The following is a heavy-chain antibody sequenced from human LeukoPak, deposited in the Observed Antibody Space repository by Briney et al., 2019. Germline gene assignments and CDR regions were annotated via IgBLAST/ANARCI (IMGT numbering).Heavy chain of an antibody. CDR1: GFSFSVYW. D-gene: IGHD1-1*01. CDR3: ARALNLLDPVTLDY. CDR2: IKTDGSIT. J-gene: IGHJ4*02. Sequence: GGSLRLSCAASGFSFSVYWMHWVRQAPGKGPVWVSRIKTDGSITDYADFVKGRFTISRDNAKNSLYLQMNSLRAEDTAVYYCARALNLLDPVTLDYWGQGTLVTVSS. V-gene: IGHV3-74*01.